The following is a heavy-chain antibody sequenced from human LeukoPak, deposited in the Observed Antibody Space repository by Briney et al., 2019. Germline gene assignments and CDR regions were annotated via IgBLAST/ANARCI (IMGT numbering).Heavy chain of an antibody. D-gene: IGHD3-22*01. J-gene: IGHJ4*02. Sequence: GGSLRLSCAASGFTFSDYYMSWIRQAPGKRLEWVSYISSSGSTIYYADSVKGRFTISRDNAKNSLYLQMNSLRAEDTAVYYCARDYYDSSGYYYFDYWGQGTLVTVSS. CDR3: ARDYYDSSGYYYFDY. CDR2: ISSSGSTI. CDR1: GFTFSDYY. V-gene: IGHV3-11*04.